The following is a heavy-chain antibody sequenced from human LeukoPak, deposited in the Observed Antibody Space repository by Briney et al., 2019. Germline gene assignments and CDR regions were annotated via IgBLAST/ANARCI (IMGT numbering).Heavy chain of an antibody. CDR3: AKSTGDYYYYYAMDV. Sequence: GGSLRLSCAASGFTFSSYAKSWVRQAPGKRLEWVSGISATGGSTSYADSVKGRFTISRDNSKNMLYLQMSSLRAEDTAVYYCAKSTGDYYYYYAMDVWGQGTTVTVS. D-gene: IGHD7-27*01. V-gene: IGHV3-23*01. CDR1: GFTFSSYA. J-gene: IGHJ6*02. CDR2: ISATGGST.